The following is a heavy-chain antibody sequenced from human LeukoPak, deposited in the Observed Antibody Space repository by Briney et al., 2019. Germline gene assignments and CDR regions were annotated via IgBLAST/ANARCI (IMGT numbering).Heavy chain of an antibody. CDR1: GFTFSGYI. J-gene: IGHJ4*02. CDR3: ARGSGTYQIFDY. V-gene: IGHV3-48*02. Sequence: GSLRLSCAASGFTFSGYIMNWVRQAPGKGLERVSDISSSSSTIYYADSVKGRFTISRDNAKNSLYLQMNSLRNEDTAVYYCARGSGTYQIFDYWGQGTLVTVSS. D-gene: IGHD1-26*01. CDR2: ISSSSSTI.